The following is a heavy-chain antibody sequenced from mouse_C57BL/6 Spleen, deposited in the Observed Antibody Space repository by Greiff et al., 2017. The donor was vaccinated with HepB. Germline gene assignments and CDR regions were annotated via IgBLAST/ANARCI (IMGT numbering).Heavy chain of an antibody. CDR3: ARTDYSNYEAYAMDY. J-gene: IGHJ4*01. CDR2: INPYNGGT. V-gene: IGHV1-19*01. Sequence: EVQLQQSGPVLVKPGASVKMSCKASGYTFTDYYMNWVKQSHGKSLEWIGVINPYNGGTSYNQKFKGKATLTVHKSSSTAYMELNSLTSEDSAVYYCARTDYSNYEAYAMDYWGQGTSVTVSS. CDR1: GYTFTDYY. D-gene: IGHD2-5*01.